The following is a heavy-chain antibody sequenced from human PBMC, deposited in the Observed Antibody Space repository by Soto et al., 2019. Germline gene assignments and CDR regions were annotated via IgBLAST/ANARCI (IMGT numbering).Heavy chain of an antibody. D-gene: IGHD6-19*01. CDR2: IYYSGST. Sequence: SETLSLTCTVSGGSVSIGSYYWSWIRQPPGKGLQWIGYIYYSGSTTYNPSLKSRVTISVDTSKNQFSLKLSSVTAADAGVYYCAGEGISVAGTVDYWGQGTLVTVSS. CDR1: GGSVSIGSYY. J-gene: IGHJ4*02. V-gene: IGHV4-61*01. CDR3: AGEGISVAGTVDY.